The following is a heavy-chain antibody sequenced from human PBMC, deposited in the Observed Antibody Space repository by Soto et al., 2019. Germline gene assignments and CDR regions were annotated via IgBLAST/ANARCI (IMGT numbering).Heavy chain of an antibody. J-gene: IGHJ6*02. V-gene: IGHV3-43*01. Sequence: EVQLVESGGVVVQPGGSLRLSCAASGFTFDDYTMHWVRQAPGKALEWVSLISWDGGSTYYADSVKGRFTISRDNSKNSLYLQMNSLRTEDTAFYYCAKDLVGATTSPNYYYYYGMDVWGQGTTVTVSS. CDR3: AKDLVGATTSPNYYYYYGMDV. CDR1: GFTFDDYT. CDR2: ISWDGGST. D-gene: IGHD1-26*01.